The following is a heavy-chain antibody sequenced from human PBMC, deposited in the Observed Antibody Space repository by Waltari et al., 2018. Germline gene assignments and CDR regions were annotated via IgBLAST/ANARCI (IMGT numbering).Heavy chain of an antibody. V-gene: IGHV3-23*01. J-gene: IGHJ3*02. CDR3: AKGTWGSAFDI. CDR2: ISADGTRT. Sequence: EVQLLGSGGDLVQPGGSLRLSCAAYGFTFPSYGLRWVRQAQGKGPEWVSSISADGTRTYYGDSMKGRFTISRDNSENTLYLQMNSLRAEDTALYYCAKGTWGSAFDIWGQGTMVTVSS. D-gene: IGHD7-27*01. CDR1: GFTFPSYG.